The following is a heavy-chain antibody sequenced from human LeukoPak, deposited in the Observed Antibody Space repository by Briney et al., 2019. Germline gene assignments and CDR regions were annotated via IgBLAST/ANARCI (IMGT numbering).Heavy chain of an antibody. J-gene: IGHJ4*02. CDR3: ARHYSGSGSRYNPFDF. CDR1: GFTFSSYW. D-gene: IGHD3-10*01. Sequence: GGSLRLSCAASGFTFSSYWMHWVRQAPGKGLVWVSRINSDGSSTSYADSVKGRFTISRDNAKNTLYLQMNSLRAEDTAVYYCARHYSGSGSRYNPFDFWGQGTLVTVSS. CDR2: INSDGSST. V-gene: IGHV3-74*01.